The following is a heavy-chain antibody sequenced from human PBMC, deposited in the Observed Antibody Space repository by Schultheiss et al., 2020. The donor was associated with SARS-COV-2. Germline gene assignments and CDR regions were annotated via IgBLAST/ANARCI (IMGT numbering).Heavy chain of an antibody. CDR1: GFTFSSYW. J-gene: IGHJ6*03. V-gene: IGHV4-59*01. CDR3: ARVSGGGYYYYMDV. CDR2: IYYSGST. Sequence: ESLKISCAASGFTFSSYWMSWVRQAPGKGLEWIGYIYYSGSTNYNPSLKSRVTISVDTSKNQFSLKLSSVTAADTAVYYCARVSGGGYYYYMDVWGKGTTVTVSS. D-gene: IGHD3-16*01.